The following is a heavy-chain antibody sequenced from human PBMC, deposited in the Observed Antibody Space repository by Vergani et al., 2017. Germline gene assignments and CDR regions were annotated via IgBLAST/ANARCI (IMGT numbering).Heavy chain of an antibody. CDR2: ISYAGSNK. CDR1: GFTFSSYG. Sequence: QVQLVESGGGVVQPGRSLRLSCAASGFTFSSYGMHWVRQAPGKGLEWVAVISYAGSNKYYADSVKGRFTISRDNSKNTLYLQMNSLRAEDTAVYYCAKSTTVKRFYYYYYMDVWGKGTTVTVSS. D-gene: IGHD4-11*01. J-gene: IGHJ6*03. V-gene: IGHV3-30*18. CDR3: AKSTTVKRFYYYYYMDV.